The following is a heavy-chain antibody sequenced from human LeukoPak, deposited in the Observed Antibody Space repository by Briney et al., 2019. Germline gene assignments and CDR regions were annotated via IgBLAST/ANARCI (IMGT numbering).Heavy chain of an antibody. V-gene: IGHV1-2*02. D-gene: IGHD2-21*02. J-gene: IGHJ4*02. CDR2: INPNTIVT. Sequence: ASVKVSCKTSGYTFTDYYIHWVRQARGQGLEWMGCINPNTIVTNYAQKFRGRVTMTRDAAINTVYMYLTSLSSDDTAVYYCVRGDEGIDVTGGPSEFWGQGTLVTVSS. CDR1: GYTFTDYY. CDR3: VRGDEGIDVTGGPSEF.